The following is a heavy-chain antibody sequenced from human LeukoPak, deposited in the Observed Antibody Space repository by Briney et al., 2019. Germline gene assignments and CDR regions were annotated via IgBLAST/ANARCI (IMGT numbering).Heavy chain of an antibody. V-gene: IGHV4-39*01. CDR1: VGSISSSSYY. D-gene: IGHD6-13*01. CDR3: ARRKDRWYSISWYYFDC. CDR2: IHYSGST. Sequence: SESLSLTRTVSVGSISSSSYYWGSIRQPPGGGLEWIGSIHYSGSTYYNPSLKSRVTISVDTPKNQFYLKLSSVTAADTAVYCCARRKDRWYSISWYYFDCWGQVTMVTVSS. J-gene: IGHJ4*02.